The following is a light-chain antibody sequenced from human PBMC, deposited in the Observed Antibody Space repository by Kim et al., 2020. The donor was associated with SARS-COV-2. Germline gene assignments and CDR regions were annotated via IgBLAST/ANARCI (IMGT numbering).Light chain of an antibody. V-gene: IGKV1-39*01. CDR1: QSVDTY. J-gene: IGKJ3*01. CDR2: GAS. Sequence: DIQMTQSPSSMSASVGDRVTITCRASQSVDTYLNWYQQSPVKAPKVLIYGASTLQGGVPSRFSGSGSGTEFTLTISSLEPEDFVTYFCQQSKRSPRTFGPGTKVDIK. CDR3: QQSKRSPRT.